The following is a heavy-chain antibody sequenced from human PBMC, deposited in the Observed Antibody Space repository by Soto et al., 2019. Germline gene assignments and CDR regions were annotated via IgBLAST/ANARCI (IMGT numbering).Heavy chain of an antibody. Sequence: PSETLSLTCTVSVGSVSSGDYFWSWLRQSPGKRLEWIAYIYYSGSTNYNPSLKSRATISVDTSKSQVSLTLTSMTAAEEDLYYCARSPNYYYYGFDVWGQGTAVT. J-gene: IGHJ6*02. CDR1: VGSVSSGDYF. V-gene: IGHV4-61*08. D-gene: IGHD3-10*01. CDR3: ARSPNYYYYGFDV. CDR2: IYYSGST.